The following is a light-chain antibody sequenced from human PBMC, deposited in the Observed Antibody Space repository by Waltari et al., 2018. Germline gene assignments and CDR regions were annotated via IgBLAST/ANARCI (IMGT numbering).Light chain of an antibody. CDR1: SRRRYY. CDR2: DKN. V-gene: IGLV3-19*01. J-gene: IGLJ2*01. CDR3: HSRDASGVAGS. Sequence: SSELTQDPAVSVAMGQTVRITCQGDSRRRYYATWYQQRPGQAPILGIYDKNNRPSGVPDRFSGSSSHNTGSLTITGAQAEDEASYYCHSRDASGVAGSFGGGTKLTVL.